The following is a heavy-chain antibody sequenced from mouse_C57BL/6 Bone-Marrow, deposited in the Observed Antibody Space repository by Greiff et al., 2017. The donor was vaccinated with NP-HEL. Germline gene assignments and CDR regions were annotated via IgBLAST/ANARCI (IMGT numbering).Heavy chain of an antibody. V-gene: IGHV1-26*01. CDR2: INPNNGGT. Sequence: EVQLQQSGPELVKPGASVKISCKASGYTFTDYYMNWVKQSHGKSLEWIGDINPNNGGTSYNQKFKGKATLTVDKSSSTAYMELRSLTSEDSAVYYGAREEFITTVVAGDDWGQGTTLTVSS. D-gene: IGHD1-1*01. CDR1: GYTFTDYY. J-gene: IGHJ2*01. CDR3: AREEFITTVVAGDD.